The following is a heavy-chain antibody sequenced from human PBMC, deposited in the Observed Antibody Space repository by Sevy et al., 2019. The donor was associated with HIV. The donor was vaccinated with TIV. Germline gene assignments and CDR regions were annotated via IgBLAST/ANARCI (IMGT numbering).Heavy chain of an antibody. V-gene: IGHV3-7*01. J-gene: IGHJ6*03. CDR3: ARDTKYFYVDV. Sequence: GGSLRLSCVVSGFSFSNYWMTWVRQAPGKGLEWVANIKPDGSVKSYVHSVKGRFTISRDNAKNSLSLQMNSLSAEDTAVYYCARDTKYFYVDVWGKGTTVTVSS. D-gene: IGHD1-1*01. CDR1: GFSFSNYW. CDR2: IKPDGSVK.